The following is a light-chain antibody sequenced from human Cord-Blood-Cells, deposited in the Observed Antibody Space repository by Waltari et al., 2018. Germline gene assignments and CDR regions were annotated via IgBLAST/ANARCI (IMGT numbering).Light chain of an antibody. Sequence: DIQMTQSPSSLSASVGYRVTITCRASQSLSSYLHWYQQKPGKAPKLLIYAASSLQSGVPSRFSGSGSGTDFTLTISSLQPEDFATYYCQQSYSTPWTFGKGTKVENK. CDR1: QSLSSY. CDR3: QQSYSTPWT. V-gene: IGKV1-39*01. CDR2: AAS. J-gene: IGKJ1*01.